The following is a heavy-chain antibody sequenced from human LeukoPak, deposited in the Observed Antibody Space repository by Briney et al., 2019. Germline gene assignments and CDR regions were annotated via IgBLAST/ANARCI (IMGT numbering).Heavy chain of an antibody. V-gene: IGHV3-15*04. CDR2: IERKTDGGTT. Sequence: GGSLRLACPASGFTSSTAWMNWVRQAPGKGLEWVGRIERKTDGGTTDYAAPVKGRFTISRDDSKNTLYLQMNSLKTEDTAVYYCVSLSGSYYSDYNWFHPWPQGTLVTVSS. J-gene: IGHJ5*02. CDR1: GFTSSTAW. CDR3: VSLSGSYYSDYNWFHP. D-gene: IGHD1-26*01.